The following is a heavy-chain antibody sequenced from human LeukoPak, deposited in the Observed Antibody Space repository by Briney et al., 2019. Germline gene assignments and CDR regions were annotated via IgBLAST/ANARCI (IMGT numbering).Heavy chain of an antibody. Sequence: ASVNVSCKASGYTFTSYPIHWVRQAPGQRLEWMGWINTGNGNTKYSQRFEGRVTVTTDTSAAAAYMELSSLRSEDTAVYYCARDRAMADYWGQGTLVTVSS. CDR3: ARDRAMADY. CDR1: GYTFTSYP. V-gene: IGHV1-3*04. D-gene: IGHD5-18*01. J-gene: IGHJ4*02. CDR2: INTGNGNT.